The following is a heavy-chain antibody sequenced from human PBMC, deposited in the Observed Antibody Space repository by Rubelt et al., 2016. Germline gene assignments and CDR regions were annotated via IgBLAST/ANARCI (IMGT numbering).Heavy chain of an antibody. D-gene: IGHD5-12*01. CDR2: ISSSSSYT. V-gene: IGHV3-11*05. J-gene: IGHJ6*03. CDR3: ARDVAPIWDSYYYYYMDV. Sequence: GGSLRLSCAASGFTFSDYYMSWIRQAPGKGLEWVSYISSSSSYTNYADSVKGRFTISRDNAKNSLYLQMNSLRAEDTAVYYCARDVAPIWDSYYYYYMDVWGKGTTVTVSS. CDR1: GFTFSDYY.